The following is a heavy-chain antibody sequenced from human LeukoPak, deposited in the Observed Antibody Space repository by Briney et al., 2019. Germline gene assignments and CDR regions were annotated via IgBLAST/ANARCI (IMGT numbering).Heavy chain of an antibody. D-gene: IGHD3-10*01. Sequence: SETLSLTRTVSGASITSSSYYWGWIRQPPGKGLEWIGNIYYSGSTYYDPSLKSRVTISVDTSKHQFSLKLRSVTAADTAIYYCARAHYASGSPIDYWGQGTLVTVSS. CDR1: GASITSSSYY. CDR2: IYYSGST. CDR3: ARAHYASGSPIDY. V-gene: IGHV4-39*01. J-gene: IGHJ4*02.